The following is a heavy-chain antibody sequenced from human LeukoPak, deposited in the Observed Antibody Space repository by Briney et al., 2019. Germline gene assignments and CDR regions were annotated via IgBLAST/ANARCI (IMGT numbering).Heavy chain of an antibody. CDR1: GFTFSTYG. CDR3: AKQRAVYFDS. CDR2: ISYDGSNE. J-gene: IGHJ4*02. V-gene: IGHV3-30*18. Sequence: GGSLRLSCVASGFTFSTYGMHWVRQAPGKGLEWVAGISYDGSNEYYADSVKGRFTISRDNSKNTLFLQMSSLRTEDTAVYYCAKQRAVYFDSWGQGSLVTVSS. D-gene: IGHD6-19*01.